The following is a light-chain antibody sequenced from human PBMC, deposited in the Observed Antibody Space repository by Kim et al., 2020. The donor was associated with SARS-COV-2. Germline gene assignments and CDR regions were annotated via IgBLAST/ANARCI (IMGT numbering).Light chain of an antibody. V-gene: IGKV3-15*01. CDR1: QSVSDN. CDR2: AAS. CDR3: QQFYNWPPIT. J-gene: IGKJ5*01. Sequence: APGESATLACRASQSVSDNLAWYQQKPGQPPRLLLNAASTRATGVPVRFSGSGSGTEFTLTINDLQSEDSAVYYCQQFYNWPPITFGQGTRLEIK.